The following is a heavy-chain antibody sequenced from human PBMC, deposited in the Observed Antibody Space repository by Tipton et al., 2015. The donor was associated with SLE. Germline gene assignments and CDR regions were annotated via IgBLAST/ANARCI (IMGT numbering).Heavy chain of an antibody. CDR1: GGSISSDY. CDR3: AKGYSPRDAFDI. Sequence: TLSLTCTVSGGSISSDYWSWIRQPPGKGLEWIGYIYYSGFTDYNPSLKSRVTISRDNSKNTLYLQMNSLRVEDTAVYYCAKGYSPRDAFDIWGQGTMVTVSS. CDR2: IYYSGFT. D-gene: IGHD6-13*01. J-gene: IGHJ3*02. V-gene: IGHV4-59*13.